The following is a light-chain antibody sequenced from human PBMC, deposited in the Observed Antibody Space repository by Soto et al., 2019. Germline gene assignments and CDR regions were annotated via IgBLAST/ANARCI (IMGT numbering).Light chain of an antibody. J-gene: IGLJ2*01. CDR2: EVS. CDR1: SSDAVFYNY. Sequence: QSALTQPAPVSGSPGQSISISCTGTSSDAVFYNYVSWYQQHPGQAPKLMISEVSNRPSGASNRFSGSKSGNTASLTISGLQAEDEAHYYCSSYTSSSTLVFGGGTKVTVL. V-gene: IGLV2-14*01. CDR3: SSYTSSSTLV.